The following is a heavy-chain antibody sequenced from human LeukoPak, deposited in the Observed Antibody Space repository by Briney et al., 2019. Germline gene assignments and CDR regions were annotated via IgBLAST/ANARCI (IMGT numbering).Heavy chain of an antibody. V-gene: IGHV4-34*01. Sequence: PSETLSLTCAVYGGSFSGYYWSWIRQPPGKGLEWIGEINHSGSTNYNPSLESRVTISVDTSKNQFSLKLSSVTAADTAVYYCARAPYSSGWQSNYYYGMDVWGQGTTVTVSS. CDR3: ARAPYSSGWQSNYYYGMDV. CDR1: GGSFSGYY. J-gene: IGHJ6*02. CDR2: INHSGST. D-gene: IGHD6-19*01.